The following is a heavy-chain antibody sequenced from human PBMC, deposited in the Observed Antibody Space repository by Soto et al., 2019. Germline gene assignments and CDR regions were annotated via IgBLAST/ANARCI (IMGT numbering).Heavy chain of an antibody. D-gene: IGHD2-2*01. V-gene: IGHV1-8*01. CDR3: ARYPVEVVPAAKTLYYYYYYYMDV. J-gene: IGHJ6*03. Sequence: VKVSCKASGYTFTSYDINWVRQATGQGLEWMGWMNPNSGNTGYAQKFQGRVTMTRNTSISTAYMELSSLRSEDTAVYYCARYPVEVVPAAKTLYYYYYYYMDVWGKGTTVTVSS. CDR2: MNPNSGNT. CDR1: GYTFTSYD.